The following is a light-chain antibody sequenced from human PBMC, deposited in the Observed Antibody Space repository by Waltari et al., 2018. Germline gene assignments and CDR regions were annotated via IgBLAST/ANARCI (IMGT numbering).Light chain of an antibody. CDR3: LQDYNYPHT. J-gene: IGKJ1*01. V-gene: IGKV1-6*01. CDR1: QGIRND. CDR2: AAS. Sequence: AIQMTQSPSSLSASVGDSITITCRASQGIRNDLGWYQQKPGKAPNLLIYAASSLQSGVPSRFSGSGSGTDFTLTISSLQPEDFATYYCLQDYNYPHTFGQGTKVEIK.